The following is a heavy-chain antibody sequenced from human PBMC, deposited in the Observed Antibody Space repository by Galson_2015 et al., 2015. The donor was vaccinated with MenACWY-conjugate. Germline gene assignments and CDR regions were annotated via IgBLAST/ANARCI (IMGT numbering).Heavy chain of an antibody. D-gene: IGHD3-16*01. V-gene: IGHV4-59*08. Sequence: SETLSLTCTVSGAPLSGYYWSWIRQSPGRRLEWIGYIFFSGTTNYNPSIKSRVIISVDTSKNQFPLRLSSVTAADTAVYYCAGSLISRPGTVDYWGQGSPVIVSS. CDR2: IFFSGTT. CDR1: GAPLSGYY. CDR3: AGSLISRPGTVDY. J-gene: IGHJ4*02.